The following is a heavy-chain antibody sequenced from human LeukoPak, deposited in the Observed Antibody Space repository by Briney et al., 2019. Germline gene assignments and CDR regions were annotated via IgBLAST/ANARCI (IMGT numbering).Heavy chain of an antibody. CDR2: ISGSSGTI. Sequence: PGGSLRLSCAASGFTFSRYSMSWVRQAPGKGLEWVSYISGSSGTIYYADSVKGRFTISRDNAKNSLYLQMNSLRAEDTAVYYCARDHLHSRHPYYYYYYGMDVWGQGTTVTVSS. CDR3: ARDHLHSRHPYYYYYYGMDV. D-gene: IGHD2-21*01. CDR1: GFTFSRYS. V-gene: IGHV3-48*04. J-gene: IGHJ6*02.